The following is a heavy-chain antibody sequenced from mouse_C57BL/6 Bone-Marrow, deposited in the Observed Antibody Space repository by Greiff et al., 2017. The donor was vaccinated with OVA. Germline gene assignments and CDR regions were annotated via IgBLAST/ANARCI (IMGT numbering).Heavy chain of an antibody. CDR1: GYAFSSSW. J-gene: IGHJ2*01. V-gene: IGHV1-82*01. D-gene: IGHD1-1*01. CDR2: IYPGDGDT. Sequence: VKMVESGPELVKPGASVKISCKASGYAFSSSWMNWVKQRPGKGLEWIGRIYPGDGDTNYNGKFKGKATLTADKSSSTAYMQLSSLTSEDSAVYFCANEGDYFYYFDYWGQGTTLTVSS. CDR3: ANEGDYFYYFDY.